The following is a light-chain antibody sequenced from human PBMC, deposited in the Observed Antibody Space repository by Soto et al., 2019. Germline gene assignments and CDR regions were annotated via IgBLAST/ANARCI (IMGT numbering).Light chain of an antibody. J-gene: IGKJ2*01. CDR1: QSLSSSK. V-gene: IGKV3-20*01. Sequence: EVVLTQSPGTLSLSPGERATLPCRASQSLSSSKLVWYQQKPGQAPLLLIYGSSSRATGIPDRFIGSGSVTDFNLTISRLEPDDFAVYYCQQYDSSPRTFGQGTKLEIK. CDR3: QQYDSSPRT. CDR2: GSS.